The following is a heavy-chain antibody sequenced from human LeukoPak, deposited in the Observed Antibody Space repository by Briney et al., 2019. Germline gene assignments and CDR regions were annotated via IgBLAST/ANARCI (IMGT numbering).Heavy chain of an antibody. V-gene: IGHV3-23*01. CDR3: VRNIAAAWWY. Sequence: GGSLRLFCAASGFTFSSYAMCWVRQAPGKGLEWVSTISGSGGSTYYADSVKGRFTISRDNSKNTLYLQMSSLRAEDTAVYYCVRNIAAAWWYWGQGTLVTVSS. CDR1: GFTFSSYA. J-gene: IGHJ4*02. D-gene: IGHD6-13*01. CDR2: ISGSGGST.